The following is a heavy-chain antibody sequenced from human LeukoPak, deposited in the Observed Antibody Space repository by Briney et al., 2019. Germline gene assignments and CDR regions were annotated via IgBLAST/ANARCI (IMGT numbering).Heavy chain of an antibody. Sequence: PSETLSLTCTVSGGSISSYYWSWIRQPPGKGLEWIGFIYYSGSTNYNPSLKSRLTISVDTSKNQFSLKLSSVIAADTAVYYCARGLHGWYFDLWGRGTLVTVSP. V-gene: IGHV4-59*01. CDR2: IYYSGST. CDR1: GGSISSYY. CDR3: ARGLHGWYFDL. J-gene: IGHJ2*01. D-gene: IGHD5-18*01.